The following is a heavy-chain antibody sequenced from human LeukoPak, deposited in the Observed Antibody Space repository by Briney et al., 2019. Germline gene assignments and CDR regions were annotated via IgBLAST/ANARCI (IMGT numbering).Heavy chain of an antibody. CDR1: GGSISSSY. V-gene: IGHV4-59*01. J-gene: IGHJ3*02. CDR3: ARSLTRDAFDI. Sequence: PSETLSLTCTVSGGSISSSYWIWIRQPPGKGLEWIGYMYYSGSTNYNPSLKSRVTISVDTSKNQFSLRLSSVTAADTAVYYCARSLTRDAFDIWGQGTMVTVSS. CDR2: MYYSGST.